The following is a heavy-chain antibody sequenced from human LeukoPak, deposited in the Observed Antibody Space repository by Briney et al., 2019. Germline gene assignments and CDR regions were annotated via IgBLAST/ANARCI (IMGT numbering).Heavy chain of an antibody. CDR3: TRDRRYGGMDV. D-gene: IGHD1-1*01. CDR1: GFTFSDYW. Sequence: GGSLRLSCEASGFTFSDYWLHWVRQAPGKGLVWVSRIDSDGSDTSYADSVKGRFTISRDNAKNTLYLQINSLRADDTAVYYCTRDRRYGGMDVWGQGTTVTVSS. CDR2: IDSDGSDT. V-gene: IGHV3-74*01. J-gene: IGHJ6*02.